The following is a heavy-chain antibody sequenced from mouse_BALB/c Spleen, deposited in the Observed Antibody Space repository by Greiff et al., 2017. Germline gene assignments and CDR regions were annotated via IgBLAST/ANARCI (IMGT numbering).Heavy chain of an antibody. CDR3: ASPGSSPAWFAY. D-gene: IGHD1-1*01. CDR1: GFTFSSYA. CDR2: ISSGGST. V-gene: IGHV5-6-5*01. J-gene: IGHJ3*01. Sequence: EVMLVESGGGLVKPGGSLKLSCAASGFTFSSYAMSWVRQTPERRLEWVASISSGGSTYYPDSVKGRFTISRDNARNILYLQMSSLRSEDTAMYYCASPGSSPAWFAYWGQGTLVTVSA.